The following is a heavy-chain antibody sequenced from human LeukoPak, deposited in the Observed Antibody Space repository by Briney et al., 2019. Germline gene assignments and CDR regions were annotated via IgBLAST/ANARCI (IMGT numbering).Heavy chain of an antibody. Sequence: PSETLSLTCAVSGGSISSSNWWSWVRQPPGKGLEWIGELYHSGSTNYNPSLKSRVTISVDKSKNQFSLKLSSVTAADTAVYYCARTYYDILTGYFYGMDVWGKGTTVTVSS. J-gene: IGHJ6*04. V-gene: IGHV4-4*02. CDR1: GGSISSSNW. D-gene: IGHD3-9*01. CDR2: LYHSGST. CDR3: ARTYYDILTGYFYGMDV.